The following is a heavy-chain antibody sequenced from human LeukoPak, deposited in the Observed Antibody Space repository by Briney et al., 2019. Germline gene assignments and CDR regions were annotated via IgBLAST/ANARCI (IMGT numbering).Heavy chain of an antibody. CDR1: GFTFSTYW. D-gene: IGHD5-24*01. Sequence: GGSLRLSCAASGFTFSTYWMHWVRQAPGKGLVWVSRINSDGSNITYADSVKGRFTISRDNDKNTLYLQMNSLRPEDTAVYYCAGEDVRRWLTPHIWGQGTMATVSS. V-gene: IGHV3-74*03. CDR3: AGEDVRRWLTPHI. J-gene: IGHJ3*02. CDR2: INSDGSNI.